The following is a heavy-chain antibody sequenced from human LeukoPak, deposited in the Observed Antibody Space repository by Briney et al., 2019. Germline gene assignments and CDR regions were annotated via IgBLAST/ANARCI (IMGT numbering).Heavy chain of an antibody. CDR2: SNPSGGST. D-gene: IGHD4-17*01. CDR3: ALTTVTTGGFDN. CDR1: GYSFTSYY. Sequence: ASVKVSCKASGYSFTSYYIHWVRQAPGQGLEWMGISNPSGGSTSYAQKFQGRLSMTRDTSTSTVYMELSSLRSEDTAVYYRALTTVTTGGFDNWGQGPLVTVSS. V-gene: IGHV1-46*01. J-gene: IGHJ4*02.